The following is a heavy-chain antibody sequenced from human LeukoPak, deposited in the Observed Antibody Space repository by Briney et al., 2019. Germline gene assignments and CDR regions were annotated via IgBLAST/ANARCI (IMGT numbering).Heavy chain of an antibody. CDR2: ISYDGSNK. Sequence: TGGSLRLSCAASGFTFSSYAMHWVRQAPGKGLEWVAVISYDGSNKYYADSVKGRFTISRDNSKNTLYLQMNSLRAEDTAVYYCAKIRGGSSSSNTYYFDYWGQGTLVTVSS. CDR1: GFTFSSYA. D-gene: IGHD6-13*01. J-gene: IGHJ4*02. V-gene: IGHV3-30*04. CDR3: AKIRGGSSSSNTYYFDY.